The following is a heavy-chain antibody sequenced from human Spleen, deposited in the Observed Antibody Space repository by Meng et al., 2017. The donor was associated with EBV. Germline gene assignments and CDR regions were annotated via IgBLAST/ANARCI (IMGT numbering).Heavy chain of an antibody. J-gene: IGHJ4*02. D-gene: IGHD3-10*01. CDR2: INYSGTT. CDR1: GGSRCSDVYY. V-gene: IGHV4-30-4*01. CDR3: ARWDSGDYQGIFDY. Sequence: ESGPDLAEPSQTLLLTCCVSGGSRCSDVYYWSWISQPPGKGLEWIAYINYSGTTNYTPSLKSRLTISVDTSKNQFSLKLSSVTAADTAVYYCARWDSGDYQGIFDYWGQGILVTVSS.